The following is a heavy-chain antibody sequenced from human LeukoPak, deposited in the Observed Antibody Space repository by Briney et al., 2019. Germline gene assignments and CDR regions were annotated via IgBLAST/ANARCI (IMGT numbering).Heavy chain of an antibody. J-gene: IGHJ4*02. V-gene: IGHV3-30*03. D-gene: IGHD3-22*01. Sequence: LPGGSLRLSCAASGFTFSSYGMHWVRQAPGKGLEWVAVISYDGSNKYYADSVKGRFTISRDNAKNSLYLQMNSLRAEDTAVYYCARDTTMIVSDYWGQGILVTVSS. CDR2: ISYDGSNK. CDR1: GFTFSSYG. CDR3: ARDTTMIVSDY.